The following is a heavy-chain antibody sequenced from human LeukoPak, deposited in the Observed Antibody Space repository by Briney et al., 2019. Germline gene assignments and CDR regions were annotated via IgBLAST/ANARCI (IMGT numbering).Heavy chain of an antibody. CDR1: GFTFSTFW. CDR3: GRVAEYSSSFLWFDY. CDR2: IKQDGSEL. J-gene: IGHJ4*02. Sequence: GGSLRLSCAASGFTFSTFWMSWVRQAPGKGLEWVATIKQDGSELSYVDSVKGRFTISRDNAKNSLYLQMNSLRAEDTAVYYCGRVAEYSSSFLWFDYWGQGTLVTVSS. V-gene: IGHV3-7*01. D-gene: IGHD6-6*01.